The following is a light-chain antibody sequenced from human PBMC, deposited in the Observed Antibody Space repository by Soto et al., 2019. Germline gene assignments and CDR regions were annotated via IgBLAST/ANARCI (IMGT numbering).Light chain of an antibody. V-gene: IGKV3-15*01. CDR1: QSVSSN. CDR2: GAS. CDR3: QQYKNWPRT. Sequence: EIVMTQSPATLSVSPGERATLSCRASQSVSSNLAWYQQKPGQAPRLLIYGASTRATGIPARFSGSGSGTEFTLTISRPQSEDFAVYYCQQYKNWPRTFGQGTKVEIK. J-gene: IGKJ1*01.